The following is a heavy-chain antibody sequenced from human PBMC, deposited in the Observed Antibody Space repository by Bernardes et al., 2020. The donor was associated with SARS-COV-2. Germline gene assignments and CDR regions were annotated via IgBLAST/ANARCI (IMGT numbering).Heavy chain of an antibody. CDR3: FLGAFDI. D-gene: IGHD3-10*01. CDR2: VYHIGTT. CDR1: GGSITSSY. V-gene: IGHV4-59*03. Sequence: SETLSLTCTVAGGSITSSYWSWIRQPPGPGLEWIGYVYHIGTTSYNPSLKSRVTISRGTSNTQRITAPTAQTSLKRAGLLGFLGAFDIWGQGTMVTVSS. J-gene: IGHJ3*02.